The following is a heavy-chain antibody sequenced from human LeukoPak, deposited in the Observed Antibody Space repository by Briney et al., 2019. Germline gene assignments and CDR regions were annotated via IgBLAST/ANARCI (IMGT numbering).Heavy chain of an antibody. Sequence: SETLSLTCTVSGYSISSGYYWGWIRQPPGKGLEWIGSIYHSGSTYYNPSLKSRVTISVDTSKNQFSLKLSSVTAADTAVYYCARGTTFDYWGQGTLVTVSS. CDR2: IYHSGST. CDR3: ARGTTFDY. D-gene: IGHD1-14*01. J-gene: IGHJ4*02. V-gene: IGHV4-38-2*02. CDR1: GYSISSGYY.